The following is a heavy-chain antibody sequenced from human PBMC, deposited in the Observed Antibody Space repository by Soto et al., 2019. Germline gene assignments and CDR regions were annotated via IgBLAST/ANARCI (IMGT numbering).Heavy chain of an antibody. J-gene: IGHJ4*02. CDR1: GGSISSGDYY. D-gene: IGHD5-18*01. V-gene: IGHV4-30-4*01. Sequence: SETLSLTCTVSGGSISSGDYYWSWIRQPPGKGLEWIGYIYYSGSTYYNPSLNSRVTISVDTSKNQFSLKLSSVTAADTAVYYCARASRQLTTAFDYWGQGTLVTVSS. CDR2: IYYSGST. CDR3: ARASRQLTTAFDY.